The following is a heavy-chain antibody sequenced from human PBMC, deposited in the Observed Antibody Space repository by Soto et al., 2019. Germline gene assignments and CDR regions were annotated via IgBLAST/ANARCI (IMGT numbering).Heavy chain of an antibody. Sequence: GGSLRLSCEASGFTFRNYAMSWVRQAPGEGPEWVSTLGGGDDIFYADSVKGRFTISRDDSRNTLYLRMDNLRVEDTAIYFCAKDSVSYNRIYDAFDIWGQGTVVTVSS. CDR2: LGGGDDI. V-gene: IGHV3-23*01. J-gene: IGHJ3*02. CDR3: AKDSVSYNRIYDAFDI. D-gene: IGHD1-26*01. CDR1: GFTFRNYA.